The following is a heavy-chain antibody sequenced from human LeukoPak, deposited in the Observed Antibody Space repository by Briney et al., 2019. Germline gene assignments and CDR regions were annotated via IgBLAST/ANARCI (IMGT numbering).Heavy chain of an antibody. D-gene: IGHD6-19*01. J-gene: IGHJ4*02. V-gene: IGHV4-34*01. Sequence: SETLSLTCAVYGESFSGYYWSWIRQPPGKGLEWIGEINHSGSTNYNPSLKSRVTISVDTSKNQFSLKLSSVTAADTAVYYCARDVGSSGWYTFDYWGQGTLVTVSS. CDR3: ARDVGSSGWYTFDY. CDR2: INHSGST. CDR1: GESFSGYY.